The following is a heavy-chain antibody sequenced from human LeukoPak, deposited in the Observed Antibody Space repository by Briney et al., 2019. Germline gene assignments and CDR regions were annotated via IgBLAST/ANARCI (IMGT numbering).Heavy chain of an antibody. D-gene: IGHD3-10*01. J-gene: IGHJ6*03. V-gene: IGHV3-21*01. CDR3: ARVMAGYSYMDV. Sequence: GGSLRLSCAASGFTFSRYAMNWVRQAPGKGLEWISSISTTSSSSYIHYADSMKGRFTISRDNAKSSLYLQMNSLRAEDTAVYYCARVMAGYSYMDVWGKGTTVTVSS. CDR2: ISTTSSSSYI. CDR1: GFTFSRYA.